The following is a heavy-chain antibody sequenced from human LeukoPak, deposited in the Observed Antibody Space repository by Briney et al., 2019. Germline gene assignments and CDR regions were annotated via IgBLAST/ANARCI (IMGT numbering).Heavy chain of an antibody. J-gene: IGHJ4*02. CDR3: ASGGAYCGADCYLPAFDY. CDR1: GGSISTPGYY. V-gene: IGHV4-31*03. Sequence: SETLSLTCTVSGGSISTPGYYWSWIRQHPGKGLEWIGYIYYSGSTYYNPSLKSRVTISVDTSKNQFSLKLSSVTAADTAVYYCASGGAYCGADCYLPAFDYWGQGTLVTVSS. D-gene: IGHD2-21*02. CDR2: IYYSGST.